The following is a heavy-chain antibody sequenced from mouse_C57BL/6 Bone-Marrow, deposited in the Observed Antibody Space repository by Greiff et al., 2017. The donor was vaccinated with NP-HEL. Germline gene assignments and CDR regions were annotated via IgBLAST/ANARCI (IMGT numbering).Heavy chain of an antibody. CDR3: ARTAYYSMDY. J-gene: IGHJ4*01. Sequence: VQLQQSGPVLVKPGASVKMSCKASGYTFTDYYMNWVKQSHGKSLEWIGVINPYNGGTSYNQKFKGKATLTVDKSSSTAYMELNSLTSEDSAVYYCARTAYYSMDYWDRGTSVTVSS. V-gene: IGHV1-19*01. CDR1: GYTFTDYY. CDR2: INPYNGGT.